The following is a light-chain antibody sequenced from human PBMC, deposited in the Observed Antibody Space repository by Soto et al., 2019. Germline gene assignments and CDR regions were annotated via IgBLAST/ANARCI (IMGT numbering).Light chain of an antibody. CDR3: QQYDNLPLT. V-gene: IGKV1-33*01. J-gene: IGKJ4*01. CDR2: DAS. Sequence: DIQMTQSPSSLSASVGDRVTITCQASQDISNYLNWYQQKPGKAPKLLIYDASNLETGVPSSVSGSGSGTDFTFTISSLQPEDIATYYCQQYDNLPLTFXGRTKLDIK. CDR1: QDISNY.